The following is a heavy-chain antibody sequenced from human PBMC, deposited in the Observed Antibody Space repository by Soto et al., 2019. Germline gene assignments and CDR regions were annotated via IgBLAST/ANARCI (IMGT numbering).Heavy chain of an antibody. Sequence: ASVKVSCKASGYTFTSYDINWVRQATGQGLEWMGWMNPNSGNTGYAQKFQGRVTMTSDMSTSTVYMEMGSLRSDDTAMYFCARSYVTSRPIDFWGQGTLVTVSS. CDR1: GYTFTSYD. V-gene: IGHV1-8*01. CDR3: ARSYVTSRPIDF. J-gene: IGHJ4*02. D-gene: IGHD3-10*02. CDR2: MNPNSGNT.